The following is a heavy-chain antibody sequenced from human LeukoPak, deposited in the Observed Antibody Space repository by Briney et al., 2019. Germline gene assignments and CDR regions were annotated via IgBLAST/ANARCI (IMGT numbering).Heavy chain of an antibody. Sequence: GASVKVSCKASGYTFTSYYMHWVRQAPGQGLEWMGIINPSGGSTSYAQKFQGRVTMTRDMSTSTVYMELSSLRSEDTAVYYCAAVRYYYDSSGYINDYWGQGTLVTVSS. CDR1: GYTFTSYY. CDR2: INPSGGST. D-gene: IGHD3-22*01. CDR3: AAVRYYYDSSGYINDY. J-gene: IGHJ4*02. V-gene: IGHV1-46*01.